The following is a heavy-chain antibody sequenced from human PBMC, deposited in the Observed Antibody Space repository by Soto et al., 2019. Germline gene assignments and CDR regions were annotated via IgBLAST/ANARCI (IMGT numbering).Heavy chain of an antibody. Sequence: GASVKVSCKASGYTFTSYDINWVRQATGQGLEWMGWMNPNSGNTGYAQKFQGRVTMTRNTSISTAYMELSSLRSEDTAVYYCAREVTFGGVIALYNWFDPWGQGTLVTVSS. V-gene: IGHV1-8*01. J-gene: IGHJ5*02. CDR3: AREVTFGGVIALYNWFDP. CDR2: MNPNSGNT. CDR1: GYTFTSYD. D-gene: IGHD3-16*02.